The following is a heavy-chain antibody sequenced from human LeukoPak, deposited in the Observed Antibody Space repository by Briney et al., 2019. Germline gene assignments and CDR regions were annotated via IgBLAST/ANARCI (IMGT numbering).Heavy chain of an antibody. D-gene: IGHD6-19*01. CDR2: INGGHGNT. V-gene: IGHV1-3*01. CDR3: AREMQGTSGWYEDY. J-gene: IGHJ4*02. Sequence: ASVKISCKAYGYTFTSYGMHWVRQAPGQRLEWMGWINGGHGNTKYSQNLQGRVTFSRDTSASTAYMELNSLTSEDTAVYYCAREMQGTSGWYEDYWGQGTLVTVSS. CDR1: GYTFTSYG.